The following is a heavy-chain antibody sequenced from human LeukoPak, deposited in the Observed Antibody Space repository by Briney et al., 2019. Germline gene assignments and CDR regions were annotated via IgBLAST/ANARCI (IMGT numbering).Heavy chain of an antibody. Sequence: SETLSLTCAVYGGSFSGYYWSWIRQPPGKGLEWIGEINHSGSTNYNPSLKSRVTISVDTSKNQFSLKLSSVTAADTAVYYCARATPNDYVWGSYRLSNWFDPWGQGTLVTVSS. J-gene: IGHJ5*02. CDR1: GGSFSGYY. D-gene: IGHD3-16*02. CDR2: INHSGST. V-gene: IGHV4-34*01. CDR3: ARATPNDYVWGSYRLSNWFDP.